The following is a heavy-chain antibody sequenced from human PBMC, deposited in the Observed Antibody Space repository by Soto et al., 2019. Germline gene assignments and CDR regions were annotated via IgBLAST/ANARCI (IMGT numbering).Heavy chain of an antibody. CDR3: AREVGATLNWFDP. Sequence: QVQLVQSGAEVKKPGSSVKVSCKASGGTFSSYAISWVRQAPGQGLEWMGGIIPIFGTANYAQKFQGRVTITAAESTSTAYMVLSSRRSEDTAVYYCAREVGATLNWFDPWGQGTLVTVSS. CDR1: GGTFSSYA. J-gene: IGHJ5*02. D-gene: IGHD1-26*01. CDR2: IIPIFGTA. V-gene: IGHV1-69*01.